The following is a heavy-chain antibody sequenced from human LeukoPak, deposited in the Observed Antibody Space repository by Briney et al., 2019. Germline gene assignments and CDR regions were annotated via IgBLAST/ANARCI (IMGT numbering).Heavy chain of an antibody. J-gene: IGHJ6*03. CDR3: ARGGIYIPPYYYYYMDV. CDR2: IKEDGSEK. CDR1: GFTFSRYW. V-gene: IGHV3-7*01. Sequence: GGSLRLSCAASGFTFSRYWMSWARQAPGKGLEWVANIKEDGSEKYSVDCVGGRLTVYRDNAEHSLYLQMNSVRAEDTAVYYCARGGIYIPPYYYYYMDVWGRGTTVTVSS. D-gene: IGHD3-16*01.